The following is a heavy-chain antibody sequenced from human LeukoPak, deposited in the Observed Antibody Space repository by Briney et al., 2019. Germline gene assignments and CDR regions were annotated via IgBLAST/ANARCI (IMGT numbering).Heavy chain of an antibody. J-gene: IGHJ5*02. CDR2: ISSGTSTV. CDR1: GFTFSSYS. Sequence: GGSLRLSCVASGFTFSSYSMSWVRQAPEKGLEWVSYISSGTSTVLYADSVKGRFTISRDNAKNSLYLQMNSLRAEDTAVYYCARDLTLYYESSTYALDLWGQGALVTVSS. D-gene: IGHD3-22*01. V-gene: IGHV3-48*01. CDR3: ARDLTLYYESSTYALDL.